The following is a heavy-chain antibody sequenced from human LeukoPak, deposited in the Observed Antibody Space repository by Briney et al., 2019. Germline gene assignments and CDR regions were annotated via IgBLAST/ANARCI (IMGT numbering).Heavy chain of an antibody. CDR1: GGSISSGGYY. D-gene: IGHD3-9*01. J-gene: IGHJ4*02. CDR3: ARGVYVLRYLDY. CDR2: IYYSGST. V-gene: IGHV4-31*03. Sequence: SETLSLTCTVSGGSISSGGYYWSWIRQHPGKGLEWIGYIYYSGSTYYNPSLKSRVTISVDTSKNQFSLKLSSVTAADTAVYYCARGVYVLRYLDYWGQGTLVTVSS.